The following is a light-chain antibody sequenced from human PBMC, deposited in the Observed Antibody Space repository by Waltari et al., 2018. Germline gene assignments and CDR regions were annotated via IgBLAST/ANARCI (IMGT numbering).Light chain of an antibody. J-gene: IGLJ3*02. V-gene: IGLV2-8*01. CDR3: GSFAGSINWV. CDR2: EVS. CDR1: SSYVGDYDY. Sequence: QSALTQPPSASGSPGQSVTISCTGTSSYVGDYDYVSWYQQPPGKAPKLIIYEVSKRPSGVPDRFSGSKSGNTAPLTVSGLQAEDEADYYCGSFAGSINWVFGGGTKLTVL.